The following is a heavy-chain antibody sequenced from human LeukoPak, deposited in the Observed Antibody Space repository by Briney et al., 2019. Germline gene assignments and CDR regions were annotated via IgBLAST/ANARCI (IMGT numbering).Heavy chain of an antibody. V-gene: IGHV4-34*01. D-gene: IGHD5-12*01. Sequence: SETLSLTCAVYGGSFSGYYWSWIRQPPGKGLEWIGEINHSGSTNYNPSLKSRVTISVDTSKNQFSLKLSSVTAADAAVYYCARGKWLRSSFDYWGQGTLVTVSS. CDR2: INHSGST. CDR1: GGSFSGYY. J-gene: IGHJ4*02. CDR3: ARGKWLRSSFDY.